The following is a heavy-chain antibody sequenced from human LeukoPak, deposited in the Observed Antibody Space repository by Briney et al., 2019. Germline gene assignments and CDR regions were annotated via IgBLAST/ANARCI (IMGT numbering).Heavy chain of an antibody. CDR1: GFTFSNAW. J-gene: IGHJ6*02. CDR2: IKSKTDGGTT. CDR3: ITEFWSGYDYYYYGMDV. Sequence: GGSLRLSCAASGFTFSNAWMSWVRQAPGKGLEWVGRIKSKTDGGTTDYAAPVKGRFTISRDDSKNTLYLQMNSLKTEDTAVYYCITEFWSGYDYYYYGMDVWGQGTTVTVSS. D-gene: IGHD3-3*01. V-gene: IGHV3-15*01.